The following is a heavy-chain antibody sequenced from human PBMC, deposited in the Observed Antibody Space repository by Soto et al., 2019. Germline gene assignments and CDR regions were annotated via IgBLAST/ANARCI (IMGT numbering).Heavy chain of an antibody. CDR1: GFTFSSYA. J-gene: IGHJ3*02. CDR3: AKDPRPRYDSSRFDI. V-gene: IGHV3-23*01. D-gene: IGHD3-22*01. Sequence: GGSLRLSCAAPGFTFSSYALSWGRQAPGKGLEWVSAISGSGGSTYYAGSVKGRFTISRDNSKNTLYLQMNSLRAEDTAVYYCAKDPRPRYDSSRFDIWGQGTMVTVSS. CDR2: ISGSGGST.